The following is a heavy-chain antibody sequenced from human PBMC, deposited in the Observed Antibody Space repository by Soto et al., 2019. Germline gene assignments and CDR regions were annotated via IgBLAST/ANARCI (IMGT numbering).Heavy chain of an antibody. V-gene: IGHV3-48*02. D-gene: IGHD6-19*01. Sequence: EVQLVESGGGLVQPGGSLRLTCAASGFPFSIYSMNWVRQAPGKGLEWSSYITSDTNTIKYADSVKGRFTISRDNAKNLVYLQMNSLRDEDTAVSFCARSVEGHFDYWGQGPVVTVSS. J-gene: IGHJ4*02. CDR3: ARSVEGHFDY. CDR2: ITSDTNTI. CDR1: GFPFSIYS.